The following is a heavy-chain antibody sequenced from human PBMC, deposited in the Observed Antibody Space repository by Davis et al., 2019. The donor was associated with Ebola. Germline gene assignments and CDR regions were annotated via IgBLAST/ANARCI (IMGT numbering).Heavy chain of an antibody. CDR3: VRGWGRSGLDV. V-gene: IGHV6-1*01. Sequence: HSQTLSLTCAISGDSVSGGSGAWNWIRQSPSRGLEWLGRTYYTSKWHNDYGESVKSRITINPDTSTNQLSLQLNSVPPEDTAVYYCVRGWGRSGLDVWGQGTTVTVSS. CDR2: TYYTSKWHN. J-gene: IGHJ6*02. D-gene: IGHD3-16*01. CDR1: GDSVSGGSGA.